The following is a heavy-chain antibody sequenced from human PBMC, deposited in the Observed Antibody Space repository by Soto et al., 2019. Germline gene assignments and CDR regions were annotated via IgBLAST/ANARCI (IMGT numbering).Heavy chain of an antibody. CDR3: ARGSYCSSTSCYLRAFDI. V-gene: IGHV4-59*01. CDR2: IYYSGST. Sequence: PSETLSLTCTVSAGSISHYYWSWIRQPPGKGLVWILNIYYSGSTNYSPSLKSRVTISVDTSKNQFSLKLRSVTAADTAVYYCARGSYCSSTSCYLRAFDIWGQGTMVTVSS. CDR1: AGSISHYY. J-gene: IGHJ3*02. D-gene: IGHD2-2*01.